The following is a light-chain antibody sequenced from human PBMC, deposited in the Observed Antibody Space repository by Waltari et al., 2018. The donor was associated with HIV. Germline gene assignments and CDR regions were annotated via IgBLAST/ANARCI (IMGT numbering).Light chain of an antibody. V-gene: IGLV1-47*01. CDR1: SSNIGSNS. CDR2: RNA. CDR3: AAYDDNLPGWM. Sequence: QSVLTQPPSASGTPGQRVTISCSGSSSNIGSNSVFWYQQFPGTAPKVLIYRNAQRPSGFPDRFSASRSGTSASLVISGLRSEDEADYYCAAYDDNLPGWMFGGGTKLTAL. J-gene: IGLJ3*02.